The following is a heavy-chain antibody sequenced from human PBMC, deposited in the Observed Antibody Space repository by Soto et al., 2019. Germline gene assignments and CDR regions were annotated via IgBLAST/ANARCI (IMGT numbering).Heavy chain of an antibody. D-gene: IGHD6-6*01. J-gene: IGHJ6*02. Sequence: SETLSLTCPVSGGSVSSGSYYWRWIRPPPGKGLEWIGYIYYSGSTNYNPSLKSRVTISVDTSKNQFSLKLSSVTAADTAVYYCARDRVGYSSSSSSLFYYYGMDGWGQGTTVTVSS. V-gene: IGHV4-61*01. CDR2: IYYSGST. CDR1: GGSVSSGSYY. CDR3: ARDRVGYSSSSSSLFYYYGMDG.